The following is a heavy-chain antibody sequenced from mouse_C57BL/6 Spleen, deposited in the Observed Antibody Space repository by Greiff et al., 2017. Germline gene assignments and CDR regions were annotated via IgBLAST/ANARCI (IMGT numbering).Heavy chain of an antibody. J-gene: IGHJ2*01. Sequence: EVKLVESGGGLVKPGGSLKLSCAASGFTFSSYAMSWVRQTPEKRLEWVATISDGGSYTYYPDNVKGRFTISRDNAKNNLYLQMSHLKSEDTAMYYCARARGYFDYWGQGTTLTVSS. V-gene: IGHV5-4*03. CDR1: GFTFSSYA. CDR2: ISDGGSYT. CDR3: ARARGYFDY.